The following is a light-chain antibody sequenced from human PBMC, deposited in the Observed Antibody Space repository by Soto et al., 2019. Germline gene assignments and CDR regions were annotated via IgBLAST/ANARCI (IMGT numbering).Light chain of an antibody. Sequence: QSVLTQPPSVSAAPGQTVTISCSGSSSNIGNNYVSWYQQLPGTAPKLLIYDNNKRPSGIPDRFSGSKSGTSATLGITGLQTGDEADYYCGTWDSSLSAVVVFGGGTQLTVL. CDR3: GTWDSSLSAVVV. V-gene: IGLV1-51*01. J-gene: IGLJ2*01. CDR2: DNN. CDR1: SSNIGNNY.